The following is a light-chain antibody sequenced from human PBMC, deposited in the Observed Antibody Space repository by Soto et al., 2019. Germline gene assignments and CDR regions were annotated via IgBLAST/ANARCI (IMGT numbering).Light chain of an antibody. Sequence: EIVMTQSPATLSLSPGERVTLSYRASQSISNNVAWYQQKPGQAPRLLIYGASTRATGIPARFSGSGSGTEFTLTISSLQSEDFAVYYCQQYNNWPGWAFGQGTKVEIK. CDR2: GAS. J-gene: IGKJ1*01. CDR3: QQYNNWPGWA. CDR1: QSISNN. V-gene: IGKV3-15*01.